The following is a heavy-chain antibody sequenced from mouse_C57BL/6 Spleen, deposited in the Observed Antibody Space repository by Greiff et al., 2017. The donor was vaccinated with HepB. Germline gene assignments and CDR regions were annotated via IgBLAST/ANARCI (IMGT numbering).Heavy chain of an antibody. CDR2: IRLKSDNYAT. Sequence: EVKLVESGGGLVQPGGSMKLSCVASGFTFSNYWMNWVRQSPEKGLEWVAQIRLKSDNYATHYAESVKGRFTISRDDSKSSVYLQMNNLRAEDTGIYYCTAGIVAHWYFDVWGTGTTVTVSS. J-gene: IGHJ1*03. V-gene: IGHV6-3*01. CDR3: TAGIVAHWYFDV. CDR1: GFTFSNYW. D-gene: IGHD1-1*01.